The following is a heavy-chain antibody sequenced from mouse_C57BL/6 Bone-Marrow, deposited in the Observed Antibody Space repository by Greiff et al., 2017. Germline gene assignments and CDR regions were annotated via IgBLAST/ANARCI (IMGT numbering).Heavy chain of an antibody. CDR3: ARPYYGNYVGSFCDY. D-gene: IGHD2-10*01. J-gene: IGHJ2*01. Sequence: EVQLQESVAELVRPGASVKLSCTASGFNIKNTYMHWVKQRPEQGLEWIGRIDPANGNTKYAPKFQGKATITAYTSSNTAYLQLSSLTSEDTAIYYCARPYYGNYVGSFCDYWGQGTTLTVSS. CDR1: GFNIKNTY. CDR2: IDPANGNT. V-gene: IGHV14-3*01.